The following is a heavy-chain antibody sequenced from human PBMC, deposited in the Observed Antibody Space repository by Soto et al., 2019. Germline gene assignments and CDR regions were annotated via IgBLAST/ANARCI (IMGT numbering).Heavy chain of an antibody. CDR2: ISSNGGST. V-gene: IGHV3-21*01. CDR1: GFTFSSYG. J-gene: IGHJ4*02. Sequence: GGSLRLSCAASGFTFSSYGMHWVRQAPGKGLEWVSAISSNGGSTYYAESVKGRFTISRDNAKNSLYLQMNSLRAEDTAVYYCAREQPGYSYGYGLGYWGQGTLVTVSS. CDR3: AREQPGYSYGYGLGY. D-gene: IGHD5-18*01.